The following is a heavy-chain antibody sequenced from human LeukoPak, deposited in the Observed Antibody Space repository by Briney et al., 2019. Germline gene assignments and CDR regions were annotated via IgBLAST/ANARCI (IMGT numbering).Heavy chain of an antibody. D-gene: IGHD6-6*01. CDR3: ARPRIAARSPFDY. J-gene: IGHJ4*02. CDR1: GGSFSGYY. CDR2: INHSGST. Sequence: SETLSLTCAVYGGSFSGYYWSWIRQPPGKGLEWIGEINHSGSTNYNPSLKSRATISVDTSKNQFSLKLSSVTAADTAVYYCARPRIAARSPFDYWGQGTLVTVSS. V-gene: IGHV4-34*01.